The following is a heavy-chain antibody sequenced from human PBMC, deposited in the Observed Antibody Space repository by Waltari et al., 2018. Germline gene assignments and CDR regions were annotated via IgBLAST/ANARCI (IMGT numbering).Heavy chain of an antibody. V-gene: IGHV3-7*01. CDR3: ARELYSYGYIVV. CDR1: GFSFDVYW. D-gene: IGHD5-18*01. Sequence: EVRLVDSGGDLVQPGGSLRLSCEASGFSFDVYWLTWVSQAPGKGREWVANINQDERYKNYVDSVKGRFTVSRDNAKNSLYLQMNKLRVEDTGVYYCARELYSYGYIVVWGQGTRVTVSS. J-gene: IGHJ4*02. CDR2: INQDERYK.